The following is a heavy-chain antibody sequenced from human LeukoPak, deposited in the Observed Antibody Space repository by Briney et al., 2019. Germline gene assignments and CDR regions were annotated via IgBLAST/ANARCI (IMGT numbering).Heavy chain of an antibody. V-gene: IGHV3-23*01. J-gene: IGHJ4*02. D-gene: IGHD6-13*01. CDR3: ARGGIATSGLDN. Sequence: GGSLRLSCAASGFTFSSYAMTWVRQAPGKGLEWVSSISVSGGTTNYADSVKGRFTISRDNSKNTLYLHMNSLRAEDTAVYNCARGGIATSGLDNWGQGTLVTVSS. CDR1: GFTFSSYA. CDR2: ISVSGGTT.